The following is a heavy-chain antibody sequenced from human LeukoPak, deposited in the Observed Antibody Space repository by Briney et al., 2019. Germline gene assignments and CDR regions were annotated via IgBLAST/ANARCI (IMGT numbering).Heavy chain of an antibody. V-gene: IGHV1-69*04. CDR1: GGTFSSYA. J-gene: IGHJ6*02. CDR3: AREIPVTGIAARLRYGMDV. D-gene: IGHD6-6*01. CDR2: IIPILGIA. Sequence: GASVKVSCKASGGTFSSYAISWVRQAPGQGLEWMGRIIPILGIANYAQKFQGRVTITADKSTSTAYMELSSLRSEDTAVYYCAREIPVTGIAARLRYGMDVWGQGTTVTVSS.